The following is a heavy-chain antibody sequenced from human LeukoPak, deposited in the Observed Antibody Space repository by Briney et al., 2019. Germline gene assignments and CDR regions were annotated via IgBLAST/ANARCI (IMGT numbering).Heavy chain of an antibody. J-gene: IGHJ4*02. D-gene: IGHD1-20*01. V-gene: IGHV4-34*01. CDR2: INHSGNT. Sequence: SETLSLTCGVYGESLGDYYWNWIRQSPGKGLEWIGEINHSGNTNYNPSLKSRVTISVDTSKNQFSLKLSSVTAADTAVYYCARGRDTNPRYWVDYWGQGTLVTVSS. CDR1: GESLGDYY. CDR3: ARGRDTNPRYWVDY.